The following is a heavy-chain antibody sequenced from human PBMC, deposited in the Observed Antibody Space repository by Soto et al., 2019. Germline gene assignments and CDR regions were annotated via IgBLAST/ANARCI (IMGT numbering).Heavy chain of an antibody. V-gene: IGHV3-33*01. J-gene: IGHJ4*02. D-gene: IGHD2-2*01. CDR1: GFTFSSYG. CDR3: AREEGYCSSTSCWGDY. Sequence: QVQLVESGGGVVQPGRSLRLSCAASGFTFSSYGMHWVRQAPGQGREWVAVIWYDGSNKYYADSVKGRFTISRDNSKNTLYLEMTSLRAEDTAVYYCAREEGYCSSTSCWGDYWGQGTLVTVSS. CDR2: IWYDGSNK.